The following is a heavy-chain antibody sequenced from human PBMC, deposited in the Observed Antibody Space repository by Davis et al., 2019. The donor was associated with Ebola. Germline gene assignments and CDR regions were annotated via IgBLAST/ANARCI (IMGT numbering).Heavy chain of an antibody. CDR1: GFTFSSYS. J-gene: IGHJ4*02. Sequence: GESLKISCAASGFTFSSYSMNWVRQAPGKGLEWVSSISSSSSYIYYADSVKGRFTISRDNAKNSLYLQMNSLRAEDTAVYYCARSLGSSSEYWGQGTLVTVSS. D-gene: IGHD6-6*01. CDR3: ARSLGSSSEY. V-gene: IGHV3-21*01. CDR2: ISSSSSYI.